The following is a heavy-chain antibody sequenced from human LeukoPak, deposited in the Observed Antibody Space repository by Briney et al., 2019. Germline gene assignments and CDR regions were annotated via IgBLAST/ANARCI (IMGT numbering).Heavy chain of an antibody. V-gene: IGHV3-53*01. CDR3: ALLSGGTFDY. CDR1: GFVVTANY. Sequence: PGGSLRLSCAASGFVVTANYLAWARQAPGKGLEWVSTISNGGDPFYGDSVKGRSTISRDESTNTFSLQLDSLRVVDMGVYYCALLSGGTFDYWGQGTQVTVAS. D-gene: IGHD2/OR15-2a*01. CDR2: ISNGGDP. J-gene: IGHJ4*02.